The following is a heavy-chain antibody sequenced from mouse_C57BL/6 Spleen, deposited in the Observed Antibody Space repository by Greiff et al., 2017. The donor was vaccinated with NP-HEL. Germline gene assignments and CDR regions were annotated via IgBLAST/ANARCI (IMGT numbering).Heavy chain of an antibody. CDR3: ARKDIWSWFAY. CDR2: IYPGSGNT. J-gene: IGHJ3*01. Sequence: QVQLKESGPELVKPGASVKMSCKASGYTFTDYYINWVKQRPGQGLEWIGWIYPGSGNTKYTEKFKGKATLTVDTSSSTAYMQLSSLTSEDSDVYFCARKDIWSWFAYWGQGTLVTVSS. V-gene: IGHV1-84*01. CDR1: GYTFTDYY.